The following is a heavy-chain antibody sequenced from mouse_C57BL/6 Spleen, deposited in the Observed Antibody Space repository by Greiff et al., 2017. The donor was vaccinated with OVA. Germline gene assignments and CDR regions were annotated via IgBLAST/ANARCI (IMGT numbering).Heavy chain of an antibody. CDR1: GFNIKDYY. CDR3: ARWTYYGNYEAMDY. V-gene: IGHV14-2*01. Sequence: EVKLMESGAELVKPGASVKLSCTASGFNIKDYYMHWVKPRTEQGLEWIGRIDPEDGETKYAPKFQGKAPITADTSSNTAYLQLSSLTSEDTAVYYCARWTYYGNYEAMDYWGQGTSVTVSS. D-gene: IGHD2-10*01. J-gene: IGHJ4*01. CDR2: IDPEDGET.